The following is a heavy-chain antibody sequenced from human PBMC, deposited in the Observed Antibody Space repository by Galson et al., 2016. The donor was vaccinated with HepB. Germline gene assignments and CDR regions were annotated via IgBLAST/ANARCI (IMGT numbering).Heavy chain of an antibody. J-gene: IGHJ4*02. Sequence: ETLSLTCTVSGASISGYYLSWIRQPPGKGLEWIGYIYYSGRTNYNPSLKSRVTISVDTSKNQFSLKLSSVTAADTAVYYCARAQSVAGSGIYFNYWGQGSLVTVSS. CDR3: ARAQSVAGSGIYFNY. D-gene: IGHD6-19*01. CDR1: GASISGYY. V-gene: IGHV4-59*12. CDR2: IYYSGRT.